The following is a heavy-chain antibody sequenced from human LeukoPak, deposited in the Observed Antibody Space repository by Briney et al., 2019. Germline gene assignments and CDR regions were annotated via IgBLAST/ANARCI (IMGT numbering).Heavy chain of an antibody. CDR1: GVTFRDYA. CDR2: IWYDGSNK. Sequence: GKSLRLSCAASGVTFRDYAMNWVRQAPGKGPEWLAVIWYDGSNKYYGDSVKGRFAISRDNSKNTLFLQMSSLRAEDTAVYYCATGRSGSWTVDYWGQGTLVTVSS. J-gene: IGHJ4*02. V-gene: IGHV3-30*09. CDR3: ATGRSGSWTVDY. D-gene: IGHD6-13*01.